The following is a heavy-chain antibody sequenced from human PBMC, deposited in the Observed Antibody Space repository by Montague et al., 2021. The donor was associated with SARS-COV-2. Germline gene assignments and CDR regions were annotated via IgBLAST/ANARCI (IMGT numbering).Heavy chain of an antibody. D-gene: IGHD6-13*01. V-gene: IGHV4-39*01. Sequence: SETLSLTCSVSGGSFSSGDSYWGWIRQPPGKGLEWIGYIHYAGSAYYNPSLRSRVTISADTSKNQFSLKLNSVTAADTAVYYCVVTYIGNWYYFDYWGQGTLVTVSS. CDR1: GGSFSSGDSY. CDR3: VVTYIGNWYYFDY. CDR2: IHYAGSA. J-gene: IGHJ4*02.